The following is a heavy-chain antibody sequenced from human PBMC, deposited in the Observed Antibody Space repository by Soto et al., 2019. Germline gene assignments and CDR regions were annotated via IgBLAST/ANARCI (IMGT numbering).Heavy chain of an antibody. J-gene: IGHJ4*02. CDR2: IFPSGTT. Sequence: AVSGGSLSSGGYSWNWIRQPPGKGLEWIGYIFPSGTTYYNPSLKSRVTISIDVSKNQFSLSLRSLTAADTAVYYCARSREFDYWSQGTLVTVSS. CDR1: GGSLSSGGYS. CDR3: ARSREFDY. V-gene: IGHV4-30-2*01.